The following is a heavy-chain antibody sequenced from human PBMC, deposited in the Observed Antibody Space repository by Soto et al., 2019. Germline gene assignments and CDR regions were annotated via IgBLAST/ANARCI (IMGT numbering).Heavy chain of an antibody. J-gene: IGHJ5*02. CDR1: GGSVSSGSYY. V-gene: IGHV4-61*01. Sequence: SETLSLTCTVSGGSVSSGSYYWSWIRQPPGKGLEWIGYIYYSGGTNYNPSLKSRVTISVDTSKNQFSLKLSSVTAADTAVYYCARGGNIAAAGTCWFDPWGQGTLVTVSS. D-gene: IGHD6-13*01. CDR2: IYYSGGT. CDR3: ARGGNIAAAGTCWFDP.